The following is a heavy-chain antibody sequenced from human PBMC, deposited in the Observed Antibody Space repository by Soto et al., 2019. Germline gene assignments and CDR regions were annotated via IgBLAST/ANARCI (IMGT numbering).Heavy chain of an antibody. V-gene: IGHV3-30-3*01. Sequence: QVQLVESGGGVVQPGRSLRLSCAASGFTFSDYALHWVRQAPGKGLEWVTVISSDGGNRYYADSVKGRFTISRDNSKNTLYLQMNSLRVEDTAIYICAHLAGLSHTDDFWGQGTPFTVSS. D-gene: IGHD5-18*01. CDR1: GFTFSDYA. CDR2: ISSDGGNR. CDR3: AHLAGLSHTDDF. J-gene: IGHJ4*02.